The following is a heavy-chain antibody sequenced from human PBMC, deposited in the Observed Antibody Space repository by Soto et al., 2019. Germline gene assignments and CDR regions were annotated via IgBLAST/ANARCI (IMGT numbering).Heavy chain of an antibody. J-gene: IGHJ4*02. CDR3: ANSNPLSYYLDY. V-gene: IGHV3-30*02. CDR2: IWYDGGNK. CDR1: GFTFSSSA. Sequence: GGSLRLSCAASGFTFSSSAIHWVRQAPGKGLEWVAVIWYDGGNKFYADSVKGRFTIARDNSKNTLYLQMNSLRAEDTAVYYCANSNPLSYYLDYWGQGTLVTVS. D-gene: IGHD3-16*02.